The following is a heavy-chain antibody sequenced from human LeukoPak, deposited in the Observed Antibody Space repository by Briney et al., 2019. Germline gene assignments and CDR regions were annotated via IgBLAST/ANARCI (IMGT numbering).Heavy chain of an antibody. V-gene: IGHV3-48*01. CDR1: GFTFSSYS. Sequence: GGSLRLSCAASGFTFSSYSMNWVRQAPGKGLEWVSYISSSSSTIYYADSVKGRFTISRDNSKNTLYLQMNSLRAEDTAVYYCAKPGEVATTYFDYWGQGTLVTVSS. D-gene: IGHD5-12*01. CDR3: AKPGEVATTYFDY. CDR2: ISSSSSTI. J-gene: IGHJ4*02.